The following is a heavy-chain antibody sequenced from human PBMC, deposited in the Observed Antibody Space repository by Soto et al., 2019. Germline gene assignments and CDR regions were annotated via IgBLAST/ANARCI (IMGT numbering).Heavy chain of an antibody. V-gene: IGHV3-30*18. CDR1: GFTFSSYG. D-gene: IGHD5-18*01. CDR3: AKDWGYSYVYYYYGMDV. J-gene: IGHJ6*02. CDR2: ISYDGSNK. Sequence: QVQLVESGGGVVQPGRSLRLSCAASGFTFSSYGMHWVRQAPGKGLEWVAVISYDGSNKYYADSVKGRFTISRDNSKNTLYLQMNSLRAEDTAVYYCAKDWGYSYVYYYYGMDVWGQGTTVTVSS.